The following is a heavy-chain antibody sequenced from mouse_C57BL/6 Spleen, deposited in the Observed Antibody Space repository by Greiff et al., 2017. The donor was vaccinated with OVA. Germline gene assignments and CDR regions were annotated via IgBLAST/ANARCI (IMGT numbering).Heavy chain of an antibody. CDR2: INYDGSST. CDR1: GFTFSDYY. CDR3: ARERGRGRHYLDY. V-gene: IGHV5-16*01. J-gene: IGHJ2*01. D-gene: IGHD3-3*01. Sequence: EVQLVESEGGLVQPGSSMTLSCTASGFTFSDYYMPWVRQVPEQGLEWVANINYDGSSTSYLDSFKSRFIISRDNAKNILYLQMSSLKSEDAATYYCARERGRGRHYLDYWGQGTTLTVSS.